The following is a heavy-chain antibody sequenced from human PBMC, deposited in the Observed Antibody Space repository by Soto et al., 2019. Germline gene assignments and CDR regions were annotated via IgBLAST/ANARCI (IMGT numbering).Heavy chain of an antibody. CDR3: ARGLIAATPGAFDI. Sequence: QVQLVESGGGLVKHGGSLRLSCAASGFTFSDYYMSWIRQAPGKGLEWVSYISSSSSYTNYADSVKGRFTISRDNAKNSLYLQMNSLRAEDTAVYYCARGLIAATPGAFDIWGQGTMVTVSS. CDR1: GFTFSDYY. J-gene: IGHJ3*02. V-gene: IGHV3-11*05. CDR2: ISSSSSYT. D-gene: IGHD2-15*01.